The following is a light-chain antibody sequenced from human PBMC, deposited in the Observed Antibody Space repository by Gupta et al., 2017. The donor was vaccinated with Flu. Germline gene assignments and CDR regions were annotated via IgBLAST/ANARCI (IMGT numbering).Light chain of an antibody. J-gene: IGKJ1*01. CDR3: QQYDNWPPWT. CDR1: QRISSK. Sequence: ATLSVSPGERATPSCRASQRISSKIAWYQQKPGQAPRLLIYDAYTRPTGIPVRFSGGGSGTEFTLTINSLQSEDFAVYYCQQYDNWPPWTLGQGTKVEIK. CDR2: DAY. V-gene: IGKV3-15*01.